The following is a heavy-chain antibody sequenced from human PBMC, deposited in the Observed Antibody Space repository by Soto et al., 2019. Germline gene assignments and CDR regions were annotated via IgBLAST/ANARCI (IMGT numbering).Heavy chain of an antibody. Sequence: PSETLSLTCTVSGGSISSGDYCWSWIRQPPGKGLEWIGYIYYSGSTYYNPSLKSRVTISVDTSKNQFSLKLSSVTAADTAVYYCARGSYYYDSRGYYHYWGQGTXVTVSS. CDR3: ARGSYYYDSRGYYHY. CDR2: IYYSGST. D-gene: IGHD3-22*01. CDR1: GGSISSGDYC. J-gene: IGHJ4*02. V-gene: IGHV4-30-4*01.